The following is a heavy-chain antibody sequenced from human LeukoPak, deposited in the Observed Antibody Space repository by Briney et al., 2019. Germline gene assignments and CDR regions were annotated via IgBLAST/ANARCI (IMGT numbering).Heavy chain of an antibody. CDR1: GGSISSGNYY. CDR3: ATYSSSRKVYFFDF. Sequence: SETLSLTCTVSGGSISSGNYYWSWIRQPAGKGLEWIGHIYTSGSTNYNPSLKSRVTISLDTSKNQFSLRLTSVTAADTAVYYCATYSSSRKVYFFDFWGQGTLVTVSS. J-gene: IGHJ4*02. D-gene: IGHD6-13*01. V-gene: IGHV4-61*09. CDR2: IYTSGST.